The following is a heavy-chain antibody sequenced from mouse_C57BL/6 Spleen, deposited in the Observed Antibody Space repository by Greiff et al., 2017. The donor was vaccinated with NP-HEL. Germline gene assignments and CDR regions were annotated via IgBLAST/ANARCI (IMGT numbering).Heavy chain of an antibody. D-gene: IGHD2-1*01. CDR2: IRLKSDNYAT. Sequence: EVQVVESGGGLVQPGGSMKLSCVASGFTFSNYWMNWVRQSPEKGLEWVAQIRLKSDNYATHYAESVKGRFTISRDDSKSSVYLQMNNLRAEDTGIYYCTGEVIYYRFAYWGQGTLVTVSA. CDR1: GFTFSNYW. CDR3: TGEVIYYRFAY. V-gene: IGHV6-3*01. J-gene: IGHJ3*01.